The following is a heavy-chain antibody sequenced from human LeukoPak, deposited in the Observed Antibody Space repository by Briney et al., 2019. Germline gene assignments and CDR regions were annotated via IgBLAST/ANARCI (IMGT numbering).Heavy chain of an antibody. CDR3: ARRRGAYFDY. Sequence: GEPLKISCKGSGYSFTSDWIGWVRQMPGKGLEWMGIIYPGDSDTRYSPSFQGQVTISADKSVSTAYLQWSSLKASDTAVYYCARRRGAYFDYWGQGTLVTVSS. CDR2: IYPGDSDT. CDR1: GYSFTSDW. V-gene: IGHV5-51*01. J-gene: IGHJ4*02.